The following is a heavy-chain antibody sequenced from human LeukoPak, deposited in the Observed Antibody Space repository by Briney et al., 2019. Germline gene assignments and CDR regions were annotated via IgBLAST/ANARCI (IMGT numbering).Heavy chain of an antibody. V-gene: IGHV1-2*02. Sequence: GASVKVSCEASGYTLTGYYMHWVRQAPGHGREWMGWINPNSGGTNYAQKFQGRVTMTRDTSISTAYMELSRLRSDDTAVYYCARVRGIVVVPAARGNLDYWGQGTLVTVSS. CDR2: INPNSGGT. CDR3: ARVRGIVVVPAARGNLDY. D-gene: IGHD2-2*01. CDR1: GYTLTGYY. J-gene: IGHJ4*02.